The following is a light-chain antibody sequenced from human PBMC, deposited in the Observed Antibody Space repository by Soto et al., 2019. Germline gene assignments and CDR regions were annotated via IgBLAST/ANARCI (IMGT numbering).Light chain of an antibody. Sequence: QSVLTQPASVSGSPGQKITISCTGTSSNVGGYNYVSWYQQHPGKAPILMIYEVSNRSSGVSTRFSGSKSGNTASLTSSGHQDEDEADYYCTLYTSSITYVFGTGTKLTVL. J-gene: IGLJ1*01. CDR2: EVS. CDR3: TLYTSSITYV. V-gene: IGLV2-14*01. CDR1: SSNVGGYNY.